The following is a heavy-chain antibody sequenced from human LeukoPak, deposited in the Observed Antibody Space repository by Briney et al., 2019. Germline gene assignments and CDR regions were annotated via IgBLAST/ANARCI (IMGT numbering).Heavy chain of an antibody. CDR2: IYRSGST. CDR3: ARDSGHDAFDI. Sequence: PSETLSLTCTVSGGSISSSSYYWGWVRQAPGKGLEWVSVIYRSGSTYYADSVKGRFTISRDNSKNTLYLQMNRLRAEDTAVYYCARDSGHDAFDIWGQGTMVTVSS. V-gene: IGHV3-53*01. J-gene: IGHJ3*02. CDR1: GGSISSSSYY.